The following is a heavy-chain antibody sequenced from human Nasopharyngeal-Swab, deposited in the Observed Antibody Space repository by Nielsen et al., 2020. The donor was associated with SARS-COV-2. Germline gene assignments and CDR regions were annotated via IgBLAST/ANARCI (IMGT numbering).Heavy chain of an antibody. V-gene: IGHV3-30*18. J-gene: IGHJ6*03. CDR3: AKDHLDGYRSDLYYMDV. Sequence: VRQAPGKGLDWVAVISYDGTNKFYADSVKGRFTISRDNSKNTLYLQMNSLGTEDTAVYYCAKDHLDGYRSDLYYMDVWGEGTTVTVSS. D-gene: IGHD5-24*01. CDR2: ISYDGTNK.